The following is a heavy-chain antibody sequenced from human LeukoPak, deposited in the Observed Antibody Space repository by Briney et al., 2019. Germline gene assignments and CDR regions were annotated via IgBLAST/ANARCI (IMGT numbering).Heavy chain of an antibody. CDR2: MSGSGYYT. J-gene: IGHJ6*03. Sequence: GGSLRLSCAASGFAFSNFAMSWVRQAPGKGLEWVSAMSGSGYYTYYVESVKGRYTISRDNSKNTLYPHMNSLRADDTAVYYCAKMEGQRLYDYCMDVWGRGTTVTVSS. D-gene: IGHD3-3*01. CDR1: GFAFSNFA. V-gene: IGHV3-23*01. CDR3: AKMEGQRLYDYCMDV.